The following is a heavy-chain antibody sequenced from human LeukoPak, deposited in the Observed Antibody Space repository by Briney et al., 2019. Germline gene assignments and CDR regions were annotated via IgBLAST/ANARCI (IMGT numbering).Heavy chain of an antibody. J-gene: IGHJ4*02. CDR3: AREDSSSWGPFDY. D-gene: IGHD6-6*01. V-gene: IGHV4-4*07. CDR1: GGSISSYY. Sequence: SETLSLTCTVSGGSISSYYWSWIRQPAGKGLEWIGRIYTSGSTDYNPSLKSRITMSIDTSKNHFSLKLSSVTAADTGVYFCAREDSSSWGPFDYWGQGTLVTVSS. CDR2: IYTSGST.